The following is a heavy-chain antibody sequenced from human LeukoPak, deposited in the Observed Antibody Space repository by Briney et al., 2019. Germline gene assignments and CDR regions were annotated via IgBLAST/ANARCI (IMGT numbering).Heavy chain of an antibody. J-gene: IGHJ4*02. Sequence: PGGSLRLSCAASGFTFSSYAMSWVRQAPGKGLEWVSAISGSGGSTYYADSVKGRFTISRDNSKNTLYLQMNSLRAEDTAVYYCTVLVVPAAIGTDYWGQGTLVTVSS. CDR2: ISGSGGST. CDR1: GFTFSSYA. CDR3: TVLVVPAAIGTDY. V-gene: IGHV3-23*01. D-gene: IGHD2-2*02.